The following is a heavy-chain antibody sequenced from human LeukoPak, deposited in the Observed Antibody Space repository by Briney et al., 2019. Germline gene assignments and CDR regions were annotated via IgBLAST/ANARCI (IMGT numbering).Heavy chain of an antibody. V-gene: IGHV3-48*01. CDR2: ISSSSSTI. CDR1: GFTFSTYS. D-gene: IGHD2-15*01. Sequence: GGSLRLSCTASGFTFSTYSMNWVRQAPGKGLEWVSYISSSSSTIYYADSVKGRFTISRDNSKNTLYLQMNSLRAEDTAVYYCARDPHCSGGSCYWFDYWGQGTLVTVSS. J-gene: IGHJ4*02. CDR3: ARDPHCSGGSCYWFDY.